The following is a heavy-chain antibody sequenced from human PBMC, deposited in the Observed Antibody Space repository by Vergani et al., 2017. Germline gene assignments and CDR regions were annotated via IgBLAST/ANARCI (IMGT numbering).Heavy chain of an antibody. CDR3: ARFTVTTGYYYYYGMDV. D-gene: IGHD1-1*01. CDR2: INHSGST. CDR1: GFTFSSYA. Sequence: VQLLETGGGLVQPGGSLRLSCAASGFTFSSYAMSWVRQAPGKGLEWIGEINHSGSTNYNPSLKSRVTISVDTSKNQFSLKLSSVTAADTAVYYCARFTVTTGYYYYYGMDVWGQGTTVTVSS. V-gene: IGHV4-34*01. J-gene: IGHJ6*02.